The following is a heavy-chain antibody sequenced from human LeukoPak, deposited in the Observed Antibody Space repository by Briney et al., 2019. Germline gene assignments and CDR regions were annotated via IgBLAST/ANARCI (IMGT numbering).Heavy chain of an antibody. J-gene: IGHJ4*02. CDR3: ARMGDGYNRWDFDS. CDR2: IHYTGST. D-gene: IGHD5-24*01. Sequence: PSQTLSLTCTVSGGSISSGGYYWSWIRQHPGQGLEWIGYIHYTGSTYYNPSLQSRVTISIDTSKNQFSLKVSSVTAADTAVYYCARMGDGYNRWDFDSWGQGTLVSVSS. CDR1: GGSISSGGYY. V-gene: IGHV4-31*03.